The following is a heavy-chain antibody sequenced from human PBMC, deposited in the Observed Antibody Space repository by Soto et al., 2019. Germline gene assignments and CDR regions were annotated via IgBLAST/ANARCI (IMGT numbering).Heavy chain of an antibody. D-gene: IGHD3-9*01. CDR1: GGSISSSNW. CDR2: IYHSGST. Sequence: QVQLQESGPGLVKPSGTLSLTCAVSGGSISSSNWWSWVRQPPGKGLEWIGEIYHSGSTNYNPSLKSRVTISVDKSKTQFSLKLSSVTAADTAVYYCARKVEVYYYILTGYPFPYYFDYWGQGTLVTVSS. V-gene: IGHV4-4*02. J-gene: IGHJ4*02. CDR3: ARKVEVYYYILTGYPFPYYFDY.